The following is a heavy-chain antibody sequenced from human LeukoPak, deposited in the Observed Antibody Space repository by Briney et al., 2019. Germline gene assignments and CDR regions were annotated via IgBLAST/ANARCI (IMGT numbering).Heavy chain of an antibody. CDR3: ARGSRGVVPAAMGY. V-gene: IGHV3-66*01. D-gene: IGHD2-2*01. CDR2: IYSGGST. CDR1: GFTVSSNY. J-gene: IGHJ4*02. Sequence: SGGSLRLSCAASGFTVSSNYVSWVRQAPGKGLEWVSVIYSGGSTYYADSVKGRFTISRDNAKNSLYLQMNSLRAEDTAVYYCARGSRGVVPAAMGYWGQGTLVTVSS.